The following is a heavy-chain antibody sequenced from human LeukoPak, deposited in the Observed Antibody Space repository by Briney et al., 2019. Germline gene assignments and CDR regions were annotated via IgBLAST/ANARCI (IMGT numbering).Heavy chain of an antibody. D-gene: IGHD6-13*01. CDR2: IRYDGSNK. Sequence: GGSLRLSCAASGFTFSSYGMHWVRQAPGKGLEWVAFIRYDGSNKYYADSMKGRFTISRDNSKNTLYLQMNSLRAEDTAVYYCAKGQSRIAAAAFFDYWGQGTLVTVSS. V-gene: IGHV3-30*02. CDR3: AKGQSRIAAAAFFDY. J-gene: IGHJ4*02. CDR1: GFTFSSYG.